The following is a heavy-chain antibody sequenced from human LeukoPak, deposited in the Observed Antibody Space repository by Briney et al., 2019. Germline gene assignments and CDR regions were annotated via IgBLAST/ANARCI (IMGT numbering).Heavy chain of an antibody. Sequence: SQTLSLTCSVSGGSISSGGYYWSWIRQAPGKGLEWIGYIYHSGSTYYNPSLKSRVTISVDTSKNQFSLKLSSVTAADTAVYYCARGDYDSSGRFEYWGQGTLVTVSS. CDR1: GGSISSGGYY. CDR2: IYHSGST. J-gene: IGHJ4*02. D-gene: IGHD3-22*01. CDR3: ARGDYDSSGRFEY. V-gene: IGHV4-30-2*01.